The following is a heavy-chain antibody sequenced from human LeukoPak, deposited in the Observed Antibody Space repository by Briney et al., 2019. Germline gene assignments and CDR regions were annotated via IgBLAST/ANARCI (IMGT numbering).Heavy chain of an antibody. CDR1: GYTFTNYG. V-gene: IGHV1-18*01. J-gene: IGHJ4*02. D-gene: IGHD1-26*01. CDR3: ARGSSKWELHY. Sequence: GASVKVSCKASGYTFTNYGISWVRQTPGQGPEWMGWISAYSGHTNYAQKLQGRVTMTTDTSTSTVYMELSSLRSEDTAVYYCARGSSKWELHYWGQGTLVTVSS. CDR2: ISAYSGHT.